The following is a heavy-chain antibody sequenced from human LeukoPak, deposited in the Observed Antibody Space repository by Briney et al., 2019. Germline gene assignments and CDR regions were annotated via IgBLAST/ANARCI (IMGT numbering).Heavy chain of an antibody. J-gene: IGHJ4*02. V-gene: IGHV3-74*01. CDR3: AKDMGYDILTGYLRFFDY. CDR2: INTDGGST. Sequence: GGSLRLSCAASGFTFGSYWMHWVRQAPGKGLVWVSRINTDGGSTTYADSVKGRFTISRDNSKNTLYLQMNSLRAEDTAVYYCAKDMGYDILTGYLRFFDYWGQGTLVTVSS. D-gene: IGHD3-9*01. CDR1: GFTFGSYW.